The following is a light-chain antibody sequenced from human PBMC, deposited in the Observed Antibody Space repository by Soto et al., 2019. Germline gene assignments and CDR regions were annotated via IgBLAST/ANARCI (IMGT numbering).Light chain of an antibody. CDR2: GAS. V-gene: IGKV3-20*01. J-gene: IGKJ2*01. Sequence: EIVLTQSPGTLSLSPGERATLSCRASQSVSSSYLAWYQQKPGQAPRLLIYGASSRATGIPDRFSGSGSGTYFTLPISRLEPEDFAVYYCQQYDTFGQGTKLEIK. CDR3: QQYDT. CDR1: QSVSSSY.